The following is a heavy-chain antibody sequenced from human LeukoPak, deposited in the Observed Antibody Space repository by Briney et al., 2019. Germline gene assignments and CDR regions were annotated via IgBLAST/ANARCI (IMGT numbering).Heavy chain of an antibody. CDR3: ARRGSGSYWTDAFDI. J-gene: IGHJ3*02. D-gene: IGHD3-10*01. Sequence: SETLSLTCTVSGGSISNYYWSWIRQPPGRGLEWIGYINYSGSTNYNPSLKNRVTISVDTSKNQYSLKVTSVTAADTAVYYCARRGSGSYWTDAFDIWGQGTMVTVSS. V-gene: IGHV4-59*01. CDR2: INYSGST. CDR1: GGSISNYY.